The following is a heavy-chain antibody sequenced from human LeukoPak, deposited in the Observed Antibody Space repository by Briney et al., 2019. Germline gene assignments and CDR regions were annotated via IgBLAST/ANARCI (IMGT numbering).Heavy chain of an antibody. D-gene: IGHD3-10*01. V-gene: IGHV3-11*04. J-gene: IGHJ6*03. CDR3: ATNFLYYYGSGSSYYYMDV. CDR1: GFTFSDYY. Sequence: GGSLRLSCAASGFTFSDYYMSWIRQAPGKGLEWVSYISSSGSTIYYADSVKGRFTISRDNAKNSLSLQMNRLRAEDTAVYYCATNFLYYYGSGSSYYYMDVWGKGTTVTVSS. CDR2: ISSSGSTI.